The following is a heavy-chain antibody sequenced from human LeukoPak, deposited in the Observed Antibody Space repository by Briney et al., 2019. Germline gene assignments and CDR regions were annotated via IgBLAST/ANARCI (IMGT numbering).Heavy chain of an antibody. D-gene: IGHD3-9*01. J-gene: IGHJ4*02. CDR2: IRYDGSNK. CDR3: AKDLGDILTGYNYYFDY. Sequence: GSLRLSCAASGFTFSSYGMHWVRQAPGKGLEWVAFIRYDGSNKYYADSVKGRFTISRDNSKNTLYLQMNSLRAEDTAVYYCAKDLGDILTGYNYYFDYWGQGTLVTVSS. V-gene: IGHV3-30*02. CDR1: GFTFSSYG.